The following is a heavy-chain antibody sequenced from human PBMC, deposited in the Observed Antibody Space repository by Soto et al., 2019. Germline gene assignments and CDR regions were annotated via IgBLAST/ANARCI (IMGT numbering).Heavy chain of an antibody. Sequence: QAQLEQSGGEVKKPGSSVKVSCKASRVAFSKFIVTWVRQAPGLGLEWVGGIIPIFGTANYAQKFPGRVTITADESTSTSYMEVNNLRSEDTGVYYCAKVRYSSPMGYYYGMDVWGQGTTVTVSS. D-gene: IGHD6-19*01. CDR1: RVAFSKFI. CDR2: IIPIFGTA. J-gene: IGHJ6*02. V-gene: IGHV1-69*01. CDR3: AKVRYSSPMGYYYGMDV.